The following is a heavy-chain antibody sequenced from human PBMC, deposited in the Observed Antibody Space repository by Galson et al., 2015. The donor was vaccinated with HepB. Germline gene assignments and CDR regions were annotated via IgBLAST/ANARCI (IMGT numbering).Heavy chain of an antibody. Sequence: SLRLSCAASGFTFSRYAMSWVRQAPGKGLEWVTTISGGGGSTHHADSVKGRFTISRDNSKNTLYLQMSSLRAEDTAVYFCARDCSIDSCYRFDYWGQGTLVTVSS. V-gene: IGHV3-23*01. CDR2: ISGGGGST. D-gene: IGHD2-2*01. CDR1: GFTFSRYA. CDR3: ARDCSIDSCYRFDY. J-gene: IGHJ4*02.